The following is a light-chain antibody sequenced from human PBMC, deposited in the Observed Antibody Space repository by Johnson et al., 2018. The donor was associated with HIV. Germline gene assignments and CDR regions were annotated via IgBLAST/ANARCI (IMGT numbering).Light chain of an antibody. CDR2: ENN. V-gene: IGLV1-51*02. CDR3: GTWDTSLSVYV. J-gene: IGLJ1*01. Sequence: SVLTQPPSVSAAPGQKVTISCSGSSSNIGNNYVSWYQQLPGTAPKLLIYENNKRPSGIPDRFSGSKSGTSVTLAITGLQPGDEADYYCGTWDTSLSVYVFGTGTKVTVL. CDR1: SSNIGNNY.